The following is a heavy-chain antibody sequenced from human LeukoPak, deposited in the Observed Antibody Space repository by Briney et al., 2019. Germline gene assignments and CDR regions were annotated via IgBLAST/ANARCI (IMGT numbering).Heavy chain of an antibody. J-gene: IGHJ4*02. CDR3: ARDWDSDRGSYGDY. CDR1: GLTFSTYA. D-gene: IGHD1-26*01. V-gene: IGHV3-23*01. CDR2: ISATGSTT. Sequence: QPGGSLRLSCTASGLTFSTYALSWVRQTPGKGLEWLSVISATGSTTYYADSVRGRFTISRDNSKNTLYLQMNSLRAEDTAVYYCARDWDSDRGSYGDYWGQGTLVTVSS.